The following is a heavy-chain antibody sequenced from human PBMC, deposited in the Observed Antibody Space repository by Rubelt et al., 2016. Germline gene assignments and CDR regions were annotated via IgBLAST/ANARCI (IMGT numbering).Heavy chain of an antibody. J-gene: IGHJ4*02. CDR1: GYTFTAYY. CDR2: INCNNGGA. CDR3: ARFVVRATNAY. Sequence: QVQLVQSGAEVKKPGASVKVSCKASGYTFTAYYIHWVRQAPGQGLEWMGRINCNNGGANYAKKFQGRVTMTRDTSITTTYMEMSSLRSDDTAVYYCARFVVRATNAYWGQGTLVTVSS. V-gene: IGHV1-2*06. D-gene: IGHD1-26*01.